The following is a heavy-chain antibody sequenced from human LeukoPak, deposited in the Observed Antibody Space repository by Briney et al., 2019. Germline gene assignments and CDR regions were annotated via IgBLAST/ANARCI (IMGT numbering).Heavy chain of an antibody. CDR2: ISYDGINK. D-gene: IGHD4-23*01. CDR1: GFTFSSYT. J-gene: IGHJ4*02. Sequence: GGSLRLSCAASGFTFSSYTMHWVRQAPGKGLEWVAVISYDGINKYYADSVKGRFTVSRDNSKKTVSLQMHSLRREDTAVYYCVKDLLQWYKFDSWGQGTLVIVSS. V-gene: IGHV3-30*04. CDR3: VKDLLQWYKFDS.